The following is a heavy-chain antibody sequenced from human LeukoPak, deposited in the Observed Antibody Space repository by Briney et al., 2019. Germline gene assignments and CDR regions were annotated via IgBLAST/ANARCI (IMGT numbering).Heavy chain of an antibody. CDR3: ARTTVTAGRTNWFDP. CDR1: GFTFSSHG. D-gene: IGHD4-17*01. Sequence: GGSLRLSCAASGFTFSSHGMNWVRQAPGKGLEWVSGIRGDGVTTYYADSVKGRFTISRDNSKNTLYLQMNSLRAEDTAAYYCARTTVTAGRTNWFDPWGQGTLVIVSS. J-gene: IGHJ5*02. V-gene: IGHV3-23*01. CDR2: IRGDGVTT.